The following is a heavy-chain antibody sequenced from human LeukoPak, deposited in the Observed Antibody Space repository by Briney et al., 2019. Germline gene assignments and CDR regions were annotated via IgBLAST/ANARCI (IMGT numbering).Heavy chain of an antibody. CDR1: GFTVSSNY. D-gene: IGHD3-22*01. CDR2: IYSGGST. Sequence: GGSLRLSCAASGFTVSSNYMSWVRQAPGKGLEWVSVIYSGGSTYYADSVKGRFTISRDNSKSTLYLQMNSLRAEDTAVYYCASYISPDSSGYYFWGQGTLVTVSS. CDR3: ASYISPDSSGYYF. J-gene: IGHJ4*02. V-gene: IGHV3-66*01.